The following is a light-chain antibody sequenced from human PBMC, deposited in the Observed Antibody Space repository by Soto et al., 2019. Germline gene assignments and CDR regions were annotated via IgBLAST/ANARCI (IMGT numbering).Light chain of an antibody. CDR3: QCYSSHPWT. CDR2: GAS. V-gene: IGKV3-15*01. J-gene: IGKJ1*01. Sequence: VMTQSPATLTMSPGGRASLPCRSSHTISTNLAWYQQKPGQAPRLLIYGASTRATGIPARFSGSGSGTEFSLTISSLQPDDFVTYYCQCYSSHPWTLGHRTKVDIK. CDR1: HTISTN.